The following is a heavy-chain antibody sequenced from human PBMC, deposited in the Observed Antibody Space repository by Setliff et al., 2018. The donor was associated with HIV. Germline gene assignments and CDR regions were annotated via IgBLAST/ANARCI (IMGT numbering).Heavy chain of an antibody. D-gene: IGHD5-18*01. Sequence: ASVKVSCKASGHTFSNYDVIWVRRATGQGLEWMGWMNPNSGDTGYAQKFQGRVTMTRDTSISTAYMELSRLRSDDTAVYYCARTLPQYTNLFDYWGQGTLVTVSS. CDR3: ARTLPQYTNLFDY. J-gene: IGHJ4*02. V-gene: IGHV1-8*01. CDR1: GHTFSNYD. CDR2: MNPNSGDT.